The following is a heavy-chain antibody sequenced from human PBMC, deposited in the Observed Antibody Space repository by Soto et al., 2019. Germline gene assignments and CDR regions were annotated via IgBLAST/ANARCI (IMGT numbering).Heavy chain of an antibody. CDR3: AKDVRRYCSGGSCYSRYFQH. J-gene: IGHJ1*01. CDR1: GFTFSSYG. Sequence: PGGSLRLSCAASGFTFSSYGMHWVRQAPGKGLEWVAVISYDGSNKYYADSVKGRFTISRDNSKNTLYLQMNSLRAEDTAVYYCAKDVRRYCSGGSCYSRYFQHWGQGTLVTVSS. V-gene: IGHV3-30*18. D-gene: IGHD2-15*01. CDR2: ISYDGSNK.